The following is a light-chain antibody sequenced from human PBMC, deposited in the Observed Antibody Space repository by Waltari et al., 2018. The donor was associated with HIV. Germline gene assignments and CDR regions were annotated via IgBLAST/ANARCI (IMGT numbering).Light chain of an antibody. CDR3: SSYTTIYTWV. J-gene: IGLJ3*02. Sequence: QSALTQPPSVSGSPGQPSTISCTVTTRDIREYNYVSWLHHHPAKAPKLIIFEVSNRPSGVSTRFSGSKSGNTASLTVSGLQAEDEADYYCSSYTTIYTWVFGGGTKLTVL. V-gene: IGLV2-14*01. CDR1: TRDIREYNY. CDR2: EVS.